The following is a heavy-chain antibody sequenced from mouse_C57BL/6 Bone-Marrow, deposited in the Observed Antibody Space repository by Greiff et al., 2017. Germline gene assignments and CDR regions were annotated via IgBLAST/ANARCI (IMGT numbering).Heavy chain of an antibody. Sequence: QVQLQQSGAELMKPGASVKLSCKATGYTFTGYWIDWVQQRPGHGLEWIGEILPGSGSTNYKEKFKGRVTFPADTSSNTAYMQISSLTTEDSAIYYCASSRSSSHKGFDYWGQGTTLTVSS. J-gene: IGHJ2*01. CDR2: ILPGSGST. D-gene: IGHD1-1*01. V-gene: IGHV1-9*01. CDR3: ASSRSSSHKGFDY. CDR1: GYTFTGYW.